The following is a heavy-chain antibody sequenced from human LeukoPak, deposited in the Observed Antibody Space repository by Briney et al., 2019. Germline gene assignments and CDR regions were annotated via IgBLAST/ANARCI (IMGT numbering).Heavy chain of an antibody. CDR3: ARSALYDSSGYYNNHDAFDI. D-gene: IGHD3-22*01. Sequence: ASVKVSCKASGYSFADYYMHWVRQAPGQGLEWMGWINPNSGATKYAQNFQGRVTMTRDTSINTAYMELSRLRSDDTAVYYCARSALYDSSGYYNNHDAFDIWGQGTMVTVSS. CDR1: GYSFADYY. CDR2: INPNSGAT. J-gene: IGHJ3*02. V-gene: IGHV1-2*02.